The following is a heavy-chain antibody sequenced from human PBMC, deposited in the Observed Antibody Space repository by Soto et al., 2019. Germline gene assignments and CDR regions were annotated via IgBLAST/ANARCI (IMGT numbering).Heavy chain of an antibody. CDR2: IYPGDSDT. V-gene: IGHV5-51*01. Sequence: GKGLEWMGIIYPGDSDTRYSPSFQGQVTISADKSISTAYLQWSSLKASDTAMYYCARAFFHDAIVATIWARSYMAVWGKGTTVTVSS. CDR3: ARAFFHDAIVATIWARSYMAV. J-gene: IGHJ6*03. D-gene: IGHD5-12*01.